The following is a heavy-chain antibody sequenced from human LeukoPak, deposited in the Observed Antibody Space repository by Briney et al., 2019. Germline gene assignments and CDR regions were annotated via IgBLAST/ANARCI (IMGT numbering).Heavy chain of an antibody. Sequence: SETLSLTCTVSGGSISSGGCYWSWIRQPPGKGLEWIGYIYHSGSTYYNPSLKSRVTISVDRSKNQFSLKLSSVTAADTAVYYCARELGSSRDYWGQGTLVTVSS. D-gene: IGHD6-6*01. CDR1: GGSISSGGCY. CDR3: ARELGSSRDY. CDR2: IYHSGST. J-gene: IGHJ4*02. V-gene: IGHV4-30-2*01.